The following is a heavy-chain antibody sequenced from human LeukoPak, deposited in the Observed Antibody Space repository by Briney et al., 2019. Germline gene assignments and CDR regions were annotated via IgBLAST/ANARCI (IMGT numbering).Heavy chain of an antibody. V-gene: IGHV1-2*02. CDR1: GYTFTSYY. CDR2: INPNSGGT. J-gene: IGHJ4*02. CDR3: ARVLGTTVTTVYYFDY. Sequence: GASVKVSCKASGYTFTSYYMHWVRQAPGQGLEWMGWINPNSGGTNYAQKFQGRVTMTRDTSISTAYMELSRLRSDDTAVYYCARVLGTTVTTVYYFDYWGQGTLVTVSS. D-gene: IGHD4-17*01.